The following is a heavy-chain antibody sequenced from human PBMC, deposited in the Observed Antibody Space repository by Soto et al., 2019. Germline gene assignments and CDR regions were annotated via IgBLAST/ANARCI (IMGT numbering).Heavy chain of an antibody. CDR1: GFAFSDHY. CDR3: ARDGGDIVLMVYAPSPPDYYYGMDV. J-gene: IGHJ6*02. D-gene: IGHD2-8*01. V-gene: IGHV3-30-3*01. CDR2: ISYDGSNK. Sequence: VQLVESGGGLVQPGGSLRLSCAASGFAFSDHYMDWVRQAPGKGLEWVAVISYDGSNKYYADSVKGRFTISRDNSKNTLYLQMNSLRAEDTAVYYCARDGGDIVLMVYAPSPPDYYYGMDVWGQGTTVTVSS.